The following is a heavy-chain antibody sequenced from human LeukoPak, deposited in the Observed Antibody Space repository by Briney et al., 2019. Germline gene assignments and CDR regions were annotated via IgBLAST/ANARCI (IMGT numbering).Heavy chain of an antibody. CDR1: GGTFSSYA. J-gene: IGHJ6*02. D-gene: IGHD5-12*01. V-gene: IGHV1-69*13. Sequence: SVKVSCKASGGTFSSYAISWVRQAPGQGLEWMGGIIPIFGTANYAQKFQGRVTITADESTSTAYMELSSLRSEDTAVYYCARLLIWGYDLDPLGYYYGMDVWGQGTTVTVSS. CDR3: ARLLIWGYDLDPLGYYYGMDV. CDR2: IIPIFGTA.